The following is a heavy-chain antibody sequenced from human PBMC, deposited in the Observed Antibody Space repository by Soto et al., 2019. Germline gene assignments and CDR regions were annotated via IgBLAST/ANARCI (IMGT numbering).Heavy chain of an antibody. Sequence: GGSLRLSCAASGFTFSSYAMSWVRQAPGKGLEWVSAISGSGGSTYYADSVKGRFTISRDNSKNTLYLQMSSLRAEDTAVYYCAKEAIYYDSSGYYYPGYFDYWGQGTLVTVSS. CDR3: AKEAIYYDSSGYYYPGYFDY. D-gene: IGHD3-22*01. J-gene: IGHJ4*02. CDR2: ISGSGGST. CDR1: GFTFSSYA. V-gene: IGHV3-23*01.